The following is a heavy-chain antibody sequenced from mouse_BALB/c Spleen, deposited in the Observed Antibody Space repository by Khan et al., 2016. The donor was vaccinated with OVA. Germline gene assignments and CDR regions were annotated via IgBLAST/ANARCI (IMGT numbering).Heavy chain of an antibody. CDR1: GYTFTNYV. V-gene: IGHV1S136*01. J-gene: IGHJ3*01. CDR2: INPYNAGT. Sequence: VRLQQSGPELVEPGASVKMSCKASGYTFTNYVMHWVKQKPGQGLEWIGYINPYNAGTRYNEKFKGKATLTSDISSTTAYMELSSLTSEDSAVYHCARGSCSSHYPLRYWGQGRLGT. CDR3: ARGSCSSHYPLRY. D-gene: IGHD6-1*01.